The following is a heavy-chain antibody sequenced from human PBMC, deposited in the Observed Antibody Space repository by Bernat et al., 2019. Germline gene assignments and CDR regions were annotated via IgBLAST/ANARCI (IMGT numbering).Heavy chain of an antibody. Sequence: EVLLVESGGGLVQPGGSLRLSCAASGFTFTDYWMHWVRQAPGKGLVWVSRINNAGSDTIYADSVKGRFTLSRDNAKNTLYLQMNSLRVEDTAVYYCARGGWSHGFDIWGQGTMVTVSS. CDR1: GFTFTDYW. CDR3: ARGGWSHGFDI. CDR2: INNAGSDT. D-gene: IGHD3-3*01. J-gene: IGHJ3*02. V-gene: IGHV3-74*01.